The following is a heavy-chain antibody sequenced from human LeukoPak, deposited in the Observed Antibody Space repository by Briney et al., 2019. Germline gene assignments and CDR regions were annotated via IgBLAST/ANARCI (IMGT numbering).Heavy chain of an antibody. D-gene: IGHD2-2*01. V-gene: IGHV3-23*01. CDR2: ISTSGSAT. Sequence: GGSLRLSCAASGFTFGSYAMSWVRQAPGKGLEWVSGISTSGSATYYADPVKGRFTISRDNSKNTVFLQMNSLRAEDTAVYYCAKVGCFSTSCHEDYWGQGILVIVSS. J-gene: IGHJ4*02. CDR3: AKVGCFSTSCHEDY. CDR1: GFTFGSYA.